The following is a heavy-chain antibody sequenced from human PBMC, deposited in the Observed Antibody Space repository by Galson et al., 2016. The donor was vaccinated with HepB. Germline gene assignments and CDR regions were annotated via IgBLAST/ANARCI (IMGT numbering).Heavy chain of an antibody. CDR3: ARDLPSYDFWSGYPWEVGNDAMDG. CDR1: GFTFSSYT. CDR2: ISSTSSTK. D-gene: IGHD3-3*01. Sequence: SLRLSCAASGFTFSSYTMNWVRQAPGKGLEWVSCISSTSSTKYYTDSVTGRFTISRDNAKNSLYLQMNSLRDEDTALYYCARDLPSYDFWSGYPWEVGNDAMDGWSQGTTVTVSS. J-gene: IGHJ6*02. V-gene: IGHV3-48*02.